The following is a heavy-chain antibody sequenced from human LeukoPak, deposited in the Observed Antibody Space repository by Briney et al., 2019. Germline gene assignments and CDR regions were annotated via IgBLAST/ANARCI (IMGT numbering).Heavy chain of an antibody. CDR1: GGSISSGSYY. CDR3: ARRGFGTRYDY. Sequence: TSETLSLTCTVSGGSISSGSYYWSWIRQPAGKGLEWIGRIYTSGSTNYNPSLKSRVTISVDTSKNQFSLKLSSVTAADTAVYYCARRGFGTRYDYRGQGTLVTVSS. J-gene: IGHJ4*02. D-gene: IGHD3-10*01. CDR2: IYTSGST. V-gene: IGHV4-61*02.